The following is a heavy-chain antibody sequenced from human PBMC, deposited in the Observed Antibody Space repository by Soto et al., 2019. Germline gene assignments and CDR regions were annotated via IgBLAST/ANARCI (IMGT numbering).Heavy chain of an antibody. D-gene: IGHD3-22*01. J-gene: IGHJ4*02. CDR3: TTIPYYDDSSGYQLGGLDY. V-gene: IGHV3-15*01. CDR2: IKSKTDGGTT. CDR1: GFTFSNAW. Sequence: EVQLVESGGGLVKPGGSLRLSCAASGFTFSNAWMSWVRQAPGKGLEWVGRIKSKTDGGTTDYAAHVKGRFTISRDDSKNTLYLQMNSLKTEDTAVYYCTTIPYYDDSSGYQLGGLDYWGQGTLVTVSS.